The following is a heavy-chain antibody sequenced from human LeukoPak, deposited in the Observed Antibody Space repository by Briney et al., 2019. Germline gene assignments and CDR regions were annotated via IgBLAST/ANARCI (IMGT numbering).Heavy chain of an antibody. Sequence: SETLSLTCTVSGGSISSYYWSWIRQPPGKGLEWIGYIYYSGSTNYNPSLKSRVTISVDTSKNQFSLKLNSVTAADTAVYYCARVLGFFLSGSYYPNWFDPWGQGTLVTVSS. D-gene: IGHD3-10*01. CDR1: GGSISSYY. J-gene: IGHJ5*02. V-gene: IGHV4-59*01. CDR3: ARVLGFFLSGSYYPNWFDP. CDR2: IYYSGST.